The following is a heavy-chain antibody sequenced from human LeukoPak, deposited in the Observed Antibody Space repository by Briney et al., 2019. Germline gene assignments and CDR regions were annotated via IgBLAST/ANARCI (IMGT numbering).Heavy chain of an antibody. CDR1: GFTFSDYA. D-gene: IGHD3-10*01. Sequence: GGSLRLSCAASGFTFSDYAMTWVRQAPGKGLEWVSGISDSGSKTYYADSVQGRFTISRDNSKNSLFLQMNSLRAEDTAAYYCGKEEFGELVIGYWGQGILVTVTS. V-gene: IGHV3-23*01. J-gene: IGHJ4*02. CDR3: GKEEFGELVIGY. CDR2: ISDSGSKT.